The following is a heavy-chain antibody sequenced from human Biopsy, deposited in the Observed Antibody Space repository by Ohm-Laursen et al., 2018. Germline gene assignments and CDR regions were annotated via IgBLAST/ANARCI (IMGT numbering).Heavy chain of an antibody. CDR1: GFDFSDYS. CDR3: ARVRHEETLDQ. V-gene: IGHV3-21*01. J-gene: IGHJ4*02. CDR2: VTTTSSYI. Sequence: GSLRLSCAASGFDFSDYSMSWVRQAPGKGLEWVSSVTTTSSYIYYADSVKGRFTISRDNAKNSLYLQMNSLRAEDTAVYYCARVRHEETLDQWGQGTLVTVSA.